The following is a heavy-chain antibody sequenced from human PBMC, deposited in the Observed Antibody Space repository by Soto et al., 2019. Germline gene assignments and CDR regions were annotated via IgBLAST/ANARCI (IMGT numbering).Heavy chain of an antibody. CDR2: ISGSGGNT. CDR3: ALSIRARPFDY. CDR1: GFTFSSYA. V-gene: IGHV3-23*01. J-gene: IGHJ4*02. D-gene: IGHD6-6*01. Sequence: EVQLLESGGGLVQPGGSLRLSCTASGFTFSSYAMSWVRQAPWKGLEWVSAISGSGGNTYYADSMKGRFTISRDNSKNTLYLQMNSLRAEDTAVYYCALSIRARPFDYWGQGALVTVSS.